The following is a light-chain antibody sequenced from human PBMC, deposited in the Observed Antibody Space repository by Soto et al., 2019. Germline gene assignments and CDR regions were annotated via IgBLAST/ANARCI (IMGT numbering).Light chain of an antibody. J-gene: IGKJ1*01. CDR1: QSVISN. V-gene: IGKV3-15*01. CDR3: QQYNSLPRT. CDR2: GAS. Sequence: EIGMTQSPATLSVSPGERATLSCRASQSVISNLAWYQQKPGQAPRFLIYGASTRATGIPARFSGSGSETDFTLTISSLQSEDVSVYYCQQYNSLPRTFGQGPKVEIK.